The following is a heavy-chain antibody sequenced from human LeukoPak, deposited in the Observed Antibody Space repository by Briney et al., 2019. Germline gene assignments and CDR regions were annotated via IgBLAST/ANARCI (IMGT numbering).Heavy chain of an antibody. CDR3: ARNSGLADC. J-gene: IGHJ4*02. Sequence: ASVTVSCKASVYTFTNYDISWVRQATGQGREWMGWMNPNSGNTGYAEKFQGRVTMTRDTSISTAYMELSSLRSDDTAVYYCARNSGLADCWGQGTLVTVSS. CDR1: VYTFTNYD. V-gene: IGHV1-8*01. CDR2: MNPNSGNT. D-gene: IGHD5-12*01.